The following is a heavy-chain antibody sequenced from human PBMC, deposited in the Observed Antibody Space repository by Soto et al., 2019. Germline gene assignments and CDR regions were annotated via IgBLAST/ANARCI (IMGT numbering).Heavy chain of an antibody. CDR3: ARGGYSMVDPHYY. J-gene: IGHJ4*02. Sequence: GGSLRLSCAASGFTFSSYAMHWVRQAPGKGLEWVAVISYDGSNKYYADSVKGRFTISRDNSKNTLYLQMNSLRAEDTAVYYCARGGYSMVDPHYYWGQGTLVTVSS. D-gene: IGHD1-26*01. V-gene: IGHV3-30-3*01. CDR2: ISYDGSNK. CDR1: GFTFSSYA.